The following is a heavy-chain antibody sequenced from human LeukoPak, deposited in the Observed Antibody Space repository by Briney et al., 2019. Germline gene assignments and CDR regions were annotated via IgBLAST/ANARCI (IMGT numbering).Heavy chain of an antibody. CDR2: MNPNSGNT. D-gene: IGHD1-26*01. CDR1: GYTFTSYD. J-gene: IGHJ4*02. CDR3: ARVGATNTAEYYFDY. V-gene: IGHV1-8*01. Sequence: PQASVKVSCKASGYTFTSYDINWVRQATGQGLEWMGWMNPNSGNTGYAQKFQVRVTMTRNTSISTAYMELSSLRSEDTAVYYCARVGATNTAEYYFDYWGQGTLVTVSS.